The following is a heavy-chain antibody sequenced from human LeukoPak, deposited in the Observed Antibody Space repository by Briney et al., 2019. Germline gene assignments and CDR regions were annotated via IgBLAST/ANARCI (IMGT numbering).Heavy chain of an antibody. D-gene: IGHD3-3*01. CDR2: ISGSGGST. CDR3: GKHPYYDFWSGYPCYFDY. CDR1: GFTFSSYA. V-gene: IGHV3-23*01. Sequence: GGSLRLSCAASGFTFSSYAMSWVRQAPGKGLEWVSAISGSGGSTYYADSVKGRFTISRDNSKNTLYLQMNSVRAEDTAVYYCGKHPYYDFWSGYPCYFDYWGQGTLVTVSS. J-gene: IGHJ4*02.